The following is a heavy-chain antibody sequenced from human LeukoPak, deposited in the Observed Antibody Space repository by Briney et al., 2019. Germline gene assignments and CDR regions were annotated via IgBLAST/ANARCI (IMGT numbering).Heavy chain of an antibody. CDR1: GYPFNDYY. J-gene: IGHJ4*02. V-gene: IGHV1-46*02. D-gene: IGHD6-6*01. CDR2: INPSGGST. CDR3: AREGPYSDSCRSRFDY. Sequence: GASVKFSCKASGYPFNDYYMNWVRQAPGQGLEWTGIINPSGGSTSYAQKFQGRVTMTRDTSTSTVYMELSSLRSEDTAVYYCAREGPYSDSCRSRFDYWGQGTLVTVSS.